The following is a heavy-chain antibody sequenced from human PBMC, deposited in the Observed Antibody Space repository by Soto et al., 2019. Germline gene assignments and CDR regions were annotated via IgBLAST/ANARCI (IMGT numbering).Heavy chain of an antibody. CDR3: ATPAPKPYYYYGMDV. J-gene: IGHJ6*02. V-gene: IGHV4-39*01. Sequence: SETLSLTCIVSGGSISSSSYYWGWIRQPPGKGLEWIGSIYYSGSTYYNPSLKSRVTISVDTSKNQFSLKLSSVTAADTAVYYCATPAPKPYYYYGMDVWGQGTTVTVSS. CDR1: GGSISSSSYY. CDR2: IYYSGST.